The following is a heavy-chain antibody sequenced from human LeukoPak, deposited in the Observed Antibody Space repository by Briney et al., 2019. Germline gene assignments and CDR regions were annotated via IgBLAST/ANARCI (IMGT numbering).Heavy chain of an antibody. CDR1: GFSFSPYW. CDR2: IKQDGSER. V-gene: IGHV3-7*01. J-gene: IGHJ4*02. CDR3: ASHDYGGPHAPFDY. Sequence: GGSLRLSCAASGFSFSPYWMSWVRQAPGKGLEWVANIKQDGSERHYVDSVKGRFTISRDNAKNSLYLQMNSLRGEDTAVYYCASHDYGGPHAPFDYWGQGALVTVSS. D-gene: IGHD4-17*01.